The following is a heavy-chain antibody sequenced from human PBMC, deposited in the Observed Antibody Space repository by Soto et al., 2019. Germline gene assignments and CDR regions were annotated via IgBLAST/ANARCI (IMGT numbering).Heavy chain of an antibody. CDR1: GYSISSGYY. CDR2: IYHSGST. D-gene: IGHD3-22*01. J-gene: IGHJ6*02. Sequence: SETLSLTCAVSGYSISSGYYWGWIRQPPGEGLEWIGSIYHSGSTYYNPSLKSRVTISVDTSKNQFSLKLSSVTAADTAVYYCARDSSGYSAWGMDVWGQGTTESVSS. V-gene: IGHV4-38-2*02. CDR3: ARDSSGYSAWGMDV.